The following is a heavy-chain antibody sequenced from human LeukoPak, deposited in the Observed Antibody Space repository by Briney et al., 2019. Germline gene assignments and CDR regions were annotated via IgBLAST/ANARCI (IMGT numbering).Heavy chain of an antibody. Sequence: GGSLRLSCAASGFTVSSNYMSWVRQAPGKGLEWVSGISGTGSYTYYADSVKGRFTISRDDSKNMLYLQMNSLRAEDTAVYYCAREGVVHGSGSYYPFDYWGQGILVTVSS. V-gene: IGHV3-23*01. CDR3: AREGVVHGSGSYYPFDY. CDR1: GFTVSSNY. J-gene: IGHJ4*02. D-gene: IGHD3-10*01. CDR2: ISGTGSYT.